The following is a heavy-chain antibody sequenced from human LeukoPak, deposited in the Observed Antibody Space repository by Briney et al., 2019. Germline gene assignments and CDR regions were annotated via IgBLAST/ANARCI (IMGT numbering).Heavy chain of an antibody. CDR2: IRGDGGST. CDR1: GFTFGDYA. J-gene: IGHJ4*02. Sequence: GGSLRLSCAASGFTFGDYAVHWVRQAPGKGLEWVSLIRGDGGSTYYADSVKGRFTISRDNSKNSLYLQMNSLRTADTALYYCAKGYYDSSGYYGYWGQGTLVTVSS. CDR3: AKGYYDSSGYYGY. V-gene: IGHV3-43*02. D-gene: IGHD3-22*01.